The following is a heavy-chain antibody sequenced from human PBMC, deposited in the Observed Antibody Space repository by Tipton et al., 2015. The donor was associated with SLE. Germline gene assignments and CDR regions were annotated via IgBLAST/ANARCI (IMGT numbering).Heavy chain of an antibody. CDR1: EFTFSRYW. Sequence: SLRLSCAASEFTFSRYWMSWVRQAPGKGLEWVANINQDGSEKNYVDSVRGRFTISRDNANNSLYLQMNSLRDEDTAVYYCARHRGSRIAAAGYYFDYWGQGTLVTVSS. CDR3: ARHRGSRIAAAGYYFDY. D-gene: IGHD6-13*01. V-gene: IGHV3-7*03. J-gene: IGHJ4*02. CDR2: INQDGSEK.